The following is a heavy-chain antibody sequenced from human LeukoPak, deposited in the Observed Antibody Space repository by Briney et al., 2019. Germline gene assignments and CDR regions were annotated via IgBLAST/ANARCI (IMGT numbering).Heavy chain of an antibody. V-gene: IGHV3-48*02. Sequence: PGGSLRLSCAASGFTFSSYEMNWVRRAPGKGLEWVSYISGSSSTIFYADSVKGRFTISRDNAKNSLYLQMNSLRDEDTAVYYCARLRGYYGSGSYFPDYWGQGTLVTVSS. CDR3: ARLRGYYGSGSYFPDY. CDR1: GFTFSSYE. D-gene: IGHD3-10*01. J-gene: IGHJ4*02. CDR2: ISGSSSTI.